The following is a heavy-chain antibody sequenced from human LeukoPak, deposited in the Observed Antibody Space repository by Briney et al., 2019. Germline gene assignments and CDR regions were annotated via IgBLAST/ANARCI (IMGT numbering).Heavy chain of an antibody. V-gene: IGHV1-58*01. J-gene: IGHJ4*02. D-gene: IGHD4-11*01. CDR1: GFTFSNSA. CDR2: IVVGSGNS. Sequence: VASVKVSCKAAGFTFSNSAVQWVRQARGQRLEWIGWIVVGSGNSNYAQKFQERVTITRDMSTGTVYMELSSLTSEDTAVYYCAADLPYSNYGPLDYWGQGTLVTVSS. CDR3: AADLPYSNYGPLDY.